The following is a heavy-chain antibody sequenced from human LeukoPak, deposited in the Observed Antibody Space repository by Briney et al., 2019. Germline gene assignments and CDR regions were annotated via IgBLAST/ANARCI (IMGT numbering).Heavy chain of an antibody. Sequence: GESLKISCKGSGYSFTSYWIGWVRQMPGKGLEWMGIIYPGDSDTRYSPSFQGQVTISADKSISTAYLQWSSLKASDTAMYYCARLPNYDSSGYYSNWFDPWGQGTLVTVSS. V-gene: IGHV5-51*01. CDR3: ARLPNYDSSGYYSNWFDP. D-gene: IGHD3-22*01. J-gene: IGHJ5*02. CDR1: GYSFTSYW. CDR2: IYPGDSDT.